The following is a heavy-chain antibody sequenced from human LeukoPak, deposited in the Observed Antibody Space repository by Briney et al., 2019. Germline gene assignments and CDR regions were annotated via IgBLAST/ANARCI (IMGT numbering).Heavy chain of an antibody. CDR2: IYTSGST. D-gene: IGHD6-19*01. J-gene: IGHJ4*02. V-gene: IGHV4-61*02. CDR1: GDSISSGNYY. Sequence: SETLSLTCTVSGDSISSGNYYWSWIRQPAGKGLEWIGRIYTSGSTNYNPSFKSRVTISVDTSKNQFSLKLSSVTAADTAVYCCASSNPYTSGWPPNFDYWGQGTLVTVSS. CDR3: ASSNPYTSGWPPNFDY.